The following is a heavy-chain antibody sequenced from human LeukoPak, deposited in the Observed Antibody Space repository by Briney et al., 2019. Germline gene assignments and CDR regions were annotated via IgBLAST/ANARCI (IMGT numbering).Heavy chain of an antibody. V-gene: IGHV1-2*02. CDR2: INPNSGGT. CDR3: ARCRGYYYDSSGYWDY. CDR1: GYTFTGVY. J-gene: IGHJ4*02. D-gene: IGHD3-22*01. Sequence: PSVRLSCKASGYTFTGVYVHWGPRASGHRLEWMGWINPNSGGTKYAQKFPARVNMTRATSIRTPYIELSRVLSDDPAVCYCARCRGYYYDSSGYWDYWGQGTLVTVSS.